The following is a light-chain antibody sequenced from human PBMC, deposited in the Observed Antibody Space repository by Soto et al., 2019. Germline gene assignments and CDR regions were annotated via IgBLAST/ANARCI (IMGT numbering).Light chain of an antibody. CDR1: QDITNY. CDR3: QQYDNLLRT. J-gene: IGKJ4*01. Sequence: DIQMTQSPSSLSASVGDRVTITCQASQDITNYLNWYQQKPGKAPKLLIYDASNLETGVPSRFSGSGSGTDFTFTISSLQPEDIATYYCQQYDNLLRTLGGGTKVDTK. V-gene: IGKV1-33*01. CDR2: DAS.